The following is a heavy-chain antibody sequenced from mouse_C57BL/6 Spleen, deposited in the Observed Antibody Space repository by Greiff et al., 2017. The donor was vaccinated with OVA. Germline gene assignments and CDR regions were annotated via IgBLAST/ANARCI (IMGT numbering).Heavy chain of an antibody. CDR2: INPNNGGT. V-gene: IGHV1-26*01. D-gene: IGHD1-1*01. J-gene: IGHJ1*03. CDR1: GYTFTDYY. Sequence: VQLQQSGPELVKPGASVKISCKASGYTFTDYYMNWVKQSHGKSLEWIGDINPNNGGTSYNQKFKGKATLTVDKSSSTAYMELRSLTSEDSAVYYCATTVVGYFDVWGTGTTVTVSS. CDR3: ATTVVGYFDV.